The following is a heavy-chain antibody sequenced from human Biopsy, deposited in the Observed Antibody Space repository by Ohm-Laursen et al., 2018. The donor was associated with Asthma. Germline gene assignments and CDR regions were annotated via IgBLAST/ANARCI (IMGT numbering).Heavy chain of an antibody. CDR2: IPQGGAT. J-gene: IGHJ6*02. D-gene: IGHD2-8*01. V-gene: IGHV4-4*02. CDR3: ASGPQWSGLDV. Sequence: SDTLSLTCTVSGGSINSSTWWSWVRQPPGKGLEWIGEIPQGGATTFNPSLKSRVTISIDPSKSQLSLRLTSMTAADTAVYYCASGPQWSGLDVWGQGTTVTVSS. CDR1: GGSINSSTW.